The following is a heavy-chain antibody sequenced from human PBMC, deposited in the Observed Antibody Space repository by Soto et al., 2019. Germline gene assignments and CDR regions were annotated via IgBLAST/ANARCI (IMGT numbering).Heavy chain of an antibody. CDR3: AHTGRGYHHFEY. V-gene: IGHV2-5*02. J-gene: IGHJ4*02. Sequence: QITLKESGPTLVKPTQTLTLTCTFSGFSLSTSGVGVGWIRQPPGKALEWLALIYWDDDKRYSPSLNSRLTITKDTSKSQVVLTMTNMDPVDTATYCCAHTGRGYHHFEYWGQGTLVTVSS. D-gene: IGHD3-16*02. CDR1: GFSLSTSGVG. CDR2: IYWDDDK.